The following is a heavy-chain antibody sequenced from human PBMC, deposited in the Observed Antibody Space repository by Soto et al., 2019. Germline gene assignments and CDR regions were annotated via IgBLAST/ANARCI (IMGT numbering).Heavy chain of an antibody. CDR3: ARDSSGSTRFDY. CDR2: IYYSGST. D-gene: IGHD6-19*01. V-gene: IGHV4-59*01. CDR1: GGSISSYY. J-gene: IGHJ4*02. Sequence: QVQLQESGPGLVKPSETLSLTCTVSGGSISSYYWSWIRQPPGKGLEWIGYIYYSGSTNYNPSLKSRXXIXVXXSKNQFSLKLSSVTAADTAVYYCARDSSGSTRFDYWGQGTLVTVSS.